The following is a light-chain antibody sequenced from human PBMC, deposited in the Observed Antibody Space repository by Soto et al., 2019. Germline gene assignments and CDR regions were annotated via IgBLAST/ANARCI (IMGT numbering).Light chain of an antibody. CDR1: QSVSSN. J-gene: IGKJ4*01. CDR2: GAS. V-gene: IGKV3-15*01. Sequence: EIVMTQSPATLSVSPGERATLSCRASQSVSSNLAWYQQKPGQAPRLLIYGASTRATGIPVRFSGSGSGTEFTLTISRLEPEDFAVYFCQQYGSSPGLTFGGGTKVEIK. CDR3: QQYGSSPGLT.